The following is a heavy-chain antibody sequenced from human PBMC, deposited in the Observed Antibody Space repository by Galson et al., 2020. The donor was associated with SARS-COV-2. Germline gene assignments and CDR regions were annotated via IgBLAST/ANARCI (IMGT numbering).Heavy chain of an antibody. CDR2: ISSGSIYI. CDR3: ARALSSSSHYYDSSGYFH. CDR1: GFTFSSYS. Sequence: NSGGSLRLSCTASGFTFSSYSMNWVRQAPGKGLEWVSSISSGSIYIYYADSVKGRFTISRDNAKNSLYLQMDSLRAEDTAVYYCARALSSSSHYYDSSGYFHWGQGTLVTVSS. D-gene: IGHD3-22*01. J-gene: IGHJ4*02. V-gene: IGHV3-21*01.